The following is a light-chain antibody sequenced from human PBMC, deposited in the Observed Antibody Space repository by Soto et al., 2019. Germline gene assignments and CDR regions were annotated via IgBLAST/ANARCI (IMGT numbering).Light chain of an antibody. J-gene: IGKJ4*01. CDR3: HQFNSYPLT. V-gene: IGKV1-13*02. CDR2: DAS. CDR1: QGISSA. Sequence: AIQLTQSPSSLSASVGDSVTITCRASQGISSALAWYQQKPGKAPKLLIYDASSLESGVPSRFSVSGSGTDFTLTVSSLQSEDFVTYYCHQFNSYPLTFGGGTKVEIK.